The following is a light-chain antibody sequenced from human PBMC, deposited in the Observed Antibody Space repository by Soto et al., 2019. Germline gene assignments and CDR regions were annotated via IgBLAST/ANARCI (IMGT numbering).Light chain of an antibody. V-gene: IGLV2-8*01. CDR1: SSDVGAYNY. CDR2: EVN. J-gene: IGLJ3*02. CDR3: TSYAGSNIWV. Sequence: QSVLTQPPSASGSPGQSVTISCTGTSSDVGAYNYVSWYQQYPGKAPKLMIYEVNKRPSGVPDRFSGSKSGKTASLTVSGLQPEDEAHYHCTSYAGSNIWVFGGGTKVTVL.